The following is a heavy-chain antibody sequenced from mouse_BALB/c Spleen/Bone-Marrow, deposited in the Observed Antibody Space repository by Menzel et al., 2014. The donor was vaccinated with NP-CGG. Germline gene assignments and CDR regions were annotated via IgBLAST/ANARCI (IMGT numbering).Heavy chain of an antibody. J-gene: IGHJ2*01. Sequence: SGGGLVQPGGSLELSCAASGFDFSRYWMSWVRQAPGKGLEWIGEINPDSSTINYTPSLKDKFIISRDNAKNXLALQMSRVRSEDAGLYYCARCGYYGFLHYWGQGTTLTVSS. CDR3: ARCGYYGFLHY. CDR2: INPDSSTI. D-gene: IGHD1-1*01. CDR1: GFDFSRYW. V-gene: IGHV4-1*02.